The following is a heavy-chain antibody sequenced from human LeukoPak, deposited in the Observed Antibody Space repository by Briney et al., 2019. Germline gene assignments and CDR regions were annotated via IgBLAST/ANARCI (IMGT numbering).Heavy chain of an antibody. Sequence: SVKVSCKASGGTFSSYAISWVRQAPGQGLEWMGGIIPIFGTANYAQKFQGRVTITADESTSTAYMELSSLRSEDTAIYYCAKDRIASPPQGRFDPWGQGTQVTVSS. V-gene: IGHV1-69*01. CDR1: GGTFSSYA. D-gene: IGHD2-15*01. J-gene: IGHJ5*02. CDR3: AKDRIASPPQGRFDP. CDR2: IIPIFGTA.